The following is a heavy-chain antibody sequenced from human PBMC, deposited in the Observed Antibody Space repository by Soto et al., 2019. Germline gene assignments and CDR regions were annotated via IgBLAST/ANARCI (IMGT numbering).Heavy chain of an antibody. J-gene: IGHJ5*02. CDR2: INHSGST. V-gene: IGHV4-34*01. Sequence: PSETLSLTCAVYGGSFSGYYWSWIRQPPGKGLEWIGEINHSGSTNYNPSLKSRVTISVDTAKNQFSLKLSSVTAADTAVYYCAGAYDDIDGYILAPWGQGTSVTLSS. CDR1: GGSFSGYY. CDR3: AGAYDDIDGYILAP. D-gene: IGHD3-9*01.